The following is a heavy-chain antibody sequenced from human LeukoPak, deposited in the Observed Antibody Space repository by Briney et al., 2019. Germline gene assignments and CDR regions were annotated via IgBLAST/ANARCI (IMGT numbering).Heavy chain of an antibody. CDR2: IKQDGSEK. V-gene: IGHV3-7*01. Sequence: GGSLRLSCAASGFSFSNYWMSWVRQAPGKGLEWVANIKQDGSEKFYVGSVRGRFTISRDNAKNSLYLQVNSLRAEDTAVYYCARGVLPGAIEWSLDYWGQGTLVTVSS. J-gene: IGHJ4*02. D-gene: IGHD2-2*02. CDR3: ARGVLPGAIEWSLDY. CDR1: GFSFSNYW.